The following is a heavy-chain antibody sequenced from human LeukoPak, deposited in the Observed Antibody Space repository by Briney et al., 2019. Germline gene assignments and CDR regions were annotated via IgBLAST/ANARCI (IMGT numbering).Heavy chain of an antibody. CDR3: ARRGHGYGSPFDY. D-gene: IGHD5-18*01. J-gene: IGHJ4*02. CDR1: GGSISSYY. V-gene: IGHV4-59*12. Sequence: SETLSLTCTVSGGSISSYYWSWVRQPPGKGLEWIGYIYYSGSTYYNPSLKSRVTISVDRSKNQFSLKLSSVTAADTAVYYCARRGHGYGSPFDYWGQGTLVTVSS. CDR2: IYYSGST.